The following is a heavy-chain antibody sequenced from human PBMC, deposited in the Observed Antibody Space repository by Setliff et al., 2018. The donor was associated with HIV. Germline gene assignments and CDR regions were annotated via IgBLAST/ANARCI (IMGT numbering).Heavy chain of an antibody. Sequence: SETLSLTCSVSGGSISNHYWSWIRQPPGKGLEWIGYIYYTGSTNYNPSLRGRVTISVDTSKKQFSLKLSSVTAADTAVYFCARTITTFGVIGRGGRMDVWGKGTTVTVSS. V-gene: IGHV4-59*11. CDR1: GGSISNHY. CDR2: IYYTGST. CDR3: ARTITTFGVIGRGGRMDV. J-gene: IGHJ6*04. D-gene: IGHD3-3*01.